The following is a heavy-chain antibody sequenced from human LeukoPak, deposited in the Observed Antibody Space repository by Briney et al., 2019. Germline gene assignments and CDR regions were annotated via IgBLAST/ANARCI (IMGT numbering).Heavy chain of an antibody. J-gene: IGHJ5*02. CDR2: MYYSGTT. CDR3: ARDLGFCSSTSCYPWFDP. Sequence: PSETLSLTCTVSGASITSYYCGWFRQPPGKGLEWIGYMYYSGTTNYNPSLKSRVTISVDTSKNQFSLKLSYVTAADTAVYYCARDLGFCSSTSCYPWFDPWGQGTLVTVSS. V-gene: IGHV4-59*01. D-gene: IGHD2-2*01. CDR1: GASITSYY.